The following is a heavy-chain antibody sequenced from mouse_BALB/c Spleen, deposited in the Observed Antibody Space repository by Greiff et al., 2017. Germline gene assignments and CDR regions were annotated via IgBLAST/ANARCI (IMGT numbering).Heavy chain of an antibody. D-gene: IGHD4-1*01. CDR1: GFTFSSYA. J-gene: IGHJ2*01. V-gene: IGHV5-9-3*01. Sequence: EVKVVESGGGLVKPGGSLKLSCAASGFTFSSYAMSWVRQTPEKRLEWVATISSGGSYTYYPDSVKGRFTISRDKAKNTLYLQMSSLRSEDTAMYYCARGEANWDYFDYWGQGTTLTVSS. CDR2: ISSGGSYT. CDR3: ARGEANWDYFDY.